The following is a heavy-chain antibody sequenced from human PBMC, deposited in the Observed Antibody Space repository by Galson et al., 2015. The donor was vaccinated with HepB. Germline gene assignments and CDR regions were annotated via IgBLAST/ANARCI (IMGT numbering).Heavy chain of an antibody. V-gene: IGHV5-51*03. Sequence: QSGAEVKKPGESLKISCKGSGYSFTSYWIGWVRQMPGKSLEWMGIIYPGDSDTRYSPSFQGQVTISADKSISTAYLQWSSLKASDTAMYYCARTQLLAVATHWYFDLWGRGTLVTVSS. D-gene: IGHD6-19*01. CDR2: IYPGDSDT. J-gene: IGHJ2*01. CDR3: ARTQLLAVATHWYFDL. CDR1: GYSFTSYW.